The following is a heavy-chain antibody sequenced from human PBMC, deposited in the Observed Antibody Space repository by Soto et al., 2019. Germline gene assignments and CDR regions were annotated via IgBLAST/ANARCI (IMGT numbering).Heavy chain of an antibody. J-gene: IGHJ6*02. CDR2: IYNDGTYS. CDR3: ASLGRHG. CDR1: GFIFKMYW. Sequence: PGGSLRLSCAASGFIFKMYWMHWVRQSPGKGLVWISRIYNDGTYSDYADSVKGRFTISRDNAKNSLYLQMNSLRAEDTAVYYCASLGRHGWGQGTTVTVSS. D-gene: IGHD3-16*01. V-gene: IGHV3-74*01.